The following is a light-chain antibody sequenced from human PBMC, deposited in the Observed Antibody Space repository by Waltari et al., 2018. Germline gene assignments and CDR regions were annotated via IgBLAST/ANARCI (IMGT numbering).Light chain of an antibody. Sequence: QSALTQPPSVSGAPGQRVTISCPGSRSNIGAGYGVPWFQQIPGTAPKVLISGDNIRPSGVPDRFSASKSGTSASLAITGLQAEDEAVYFCQSHDSSLRWVFGGGTKLTVL. CDR1: RSNIGAGYG. V-gene: IGLV1-40*01. CDR2: GDN. CDR3: QSHDSSLRWV. J-gene: IGLJ2*01.